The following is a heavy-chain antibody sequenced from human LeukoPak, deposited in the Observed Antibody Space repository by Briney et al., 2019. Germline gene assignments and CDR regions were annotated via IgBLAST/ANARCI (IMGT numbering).Heavy chain of an antibody. J-gene: IGHJ5*02. D-gene: IGHD3-10*01. CDR2: VYYNGDT. CDR1: GFTFSDYY. CDR3: VRGPYGSSISNWFDP. Sequence: GSLRLSCAASGFTFSDYYMSWIRQAPGKGLEWIGYVYYNGDTHYNPSLNSRLSMSVDTPNKQFSLNLRSVTAADTAVYYCVRGPYGSSISNWFDPWGQGLLVTVSS. V-gene: IGHV4-59*01.